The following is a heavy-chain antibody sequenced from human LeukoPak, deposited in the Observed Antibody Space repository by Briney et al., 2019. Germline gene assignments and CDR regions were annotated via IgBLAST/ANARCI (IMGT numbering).Heavy chain of an antibody. CDR2: INQDGSAK. D-gene: IGHD5-12*01. Sequence: GGSLRLSCADPGFSLSISCTAWARQAPGRGLEWLANINQDGSAKTCVDSVKGRFTISRDNAKNSLYLQMNSLRAEDTAMYYCARDSGYNAFDYWGQGALVTVSS. CDR3: ARDSGYNAFDY. V-gene: IGHV3-7*05. J-gene: IGHJ4*02. CDR1: GFSLSISC.